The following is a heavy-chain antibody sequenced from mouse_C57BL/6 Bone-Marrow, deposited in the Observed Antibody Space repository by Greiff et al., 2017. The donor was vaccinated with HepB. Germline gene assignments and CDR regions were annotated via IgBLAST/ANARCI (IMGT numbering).Heavy chain of an antibody. Sequence: EVHLVESGPELVKPGASVKISCKASGYSFTDYNMNWVKQSNGKSLEWIGVINPNYGTTSYNQKFKGKATLTVDQSSSTAYMQLNSLTSEDSAVYYCARYVDYDSNWYFDVWGTGTTVTVSS. CDR1: GYSFTDYN. CDR2: INPNYGTT. D-gene: IGHD2-4*01. J-gene: IGHJ1*03. V-gene: IGHV1-39*01. CDR3: ARYVDYDSNWYFDV.